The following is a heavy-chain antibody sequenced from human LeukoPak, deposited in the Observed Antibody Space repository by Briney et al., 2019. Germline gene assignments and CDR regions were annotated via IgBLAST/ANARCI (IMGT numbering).Heavy chain of an antibody. Sequence: ASVKVSCKASGYTFTSYYMHWVRQAPGQGLEWMGIINPSGGSTSYAQKFQGRVTMTRDTSTSTVYMELSSLRSEDTAVYYCARDAYYDFWSGTTAVWGQGTTVTVSS. CDR3: ARDAYYDFWSGTTAV. D-gene: IGHD3-3*01. V-gene: IGHV1-46*01. J-gene: IGHJ6*02. CDR1: GYTFTSYY. CDR2: INPSGGST.